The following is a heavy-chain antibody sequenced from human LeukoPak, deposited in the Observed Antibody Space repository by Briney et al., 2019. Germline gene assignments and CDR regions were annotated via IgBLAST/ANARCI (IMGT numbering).Heavy chain of an antibody. D-gene: IGHD3-9*01. V-gene: IGHV4-38-2*02. CDR1: GYSISSGYY. J-gene: IGHJ3*02. CDR3: ARGDHLDSFDAFDI. Sequence: PSETLSLTCTVSGYSISSGYYWGWIRQPPGKGLEWIGSIHHSRSTYYNPSLKSRVIISVDTSKNQVSLKLSSVTAADTAVYYCARGDHLDSFDAFDIWGQGTMVTVSS. CDR2: IHHSRST.